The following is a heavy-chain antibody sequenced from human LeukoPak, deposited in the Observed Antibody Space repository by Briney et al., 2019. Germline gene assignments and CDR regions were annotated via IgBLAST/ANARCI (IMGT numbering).Heavy chain of an antibody. CDR2: ISSSSSYT. J-gene: IGHJ1*01. Sequence: GGSLRLSCAASGFTFSDYYMSWIRQAPGKGLEWVSCISSSSSYTNYADSVKGRFTISRDNAKNSLYLQMNSLRAEDTAVYYCARSVGYCSGGSCYPGYFQHWGQGTLVTVSS. CDR3: ARSVGYCSGGSCYPGYFQH. V-gene: IGHV3-11*06. D-gene: IGHD2-15*01. CDR1: GFTFSDYY.